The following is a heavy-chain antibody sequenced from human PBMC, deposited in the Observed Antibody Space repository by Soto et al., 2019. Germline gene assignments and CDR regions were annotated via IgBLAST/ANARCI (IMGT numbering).Heavy chain of an antibody. V-gene: IGHV3-53*01. J-gene: IGHJ3*02. D-gene: IGHD4-17*01. CDR1: GFNVSDDF. CDR2: IYSGGLT. CDR3: ARHQAYGSHGDAFDI. Sequence: EVQLVESGGDLIQPGGSLRLSCAVSGFNVSDDFMNWVRQAPGKGLEWVSIIYSGGLTYYADSVKGRFSISRDNSKNTLYLQMDSLRAADTAMYYCARHQAYGSHGDAFDIWGQGTMVTVSS.